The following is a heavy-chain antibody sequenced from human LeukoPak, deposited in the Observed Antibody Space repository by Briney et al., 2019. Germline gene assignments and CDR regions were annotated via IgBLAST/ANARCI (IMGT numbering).Heavy chain of an antibody. D-gene: IGHD5-18*01. Sequence: GGSLRLSCAASGFTFSSYGMHWVRQAPGKGLEWVAVIPYDGSNKYYADSVKGRFTISRDNSKNTLYLQMNSLRAEDTAVYYCAKDPRGYSYGGIDYWGQGTLVTVSS. CDR2: IPYDGSNK. CDR1: GFTFSSYG. V-gene: IGHV3-30*18. CDR3: AKDPRGYSYGGIDY. J-gene: IGHJ4*02.